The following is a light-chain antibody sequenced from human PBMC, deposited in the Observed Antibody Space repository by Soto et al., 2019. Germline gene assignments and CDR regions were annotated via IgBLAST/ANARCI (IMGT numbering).Light chain of an antibody. CDR3: QQFQSSLRT. CDR1: XSLSPHS. V-gene: IGKV3-20*01. CDR2: GPS. Sequence: IVLTQSPGXLSLSPGETATLSCRASXSLSPHSIAWYQQKPGQAPRLLIYGPSGRATGIPDRISGSGSGTDFTLTISGLEPEDFAMYYCQQFQSSLRTFGQGTKVEV. J-gene: IGKJ1*01.